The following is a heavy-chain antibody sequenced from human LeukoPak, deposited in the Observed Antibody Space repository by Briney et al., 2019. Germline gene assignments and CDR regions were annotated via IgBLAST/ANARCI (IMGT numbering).Heavy chain of an antibody. Sequence: GGSLRLSCAASGFTFSSYEMSWIRQAPGKGLEWVSAIGRSGDSTYYTDSVKGRFTISRDNFRNTLSLQMNNLRAEDTAIYYCAKGGVDHWGQGTLVTVSS. D-gene: IGHD4-17*01. CDR3: AKGGVDH. V-gene: IGHV3-23*01. J-gene: IGHJ4*02. CDR2: IGRSGDST. CDR1: GFTFSSYE.